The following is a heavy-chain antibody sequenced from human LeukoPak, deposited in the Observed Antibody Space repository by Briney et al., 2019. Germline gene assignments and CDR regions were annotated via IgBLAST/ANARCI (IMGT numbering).Heavy chain of an antibody. V-gene: IGHV1-18*01. Sequence: GASVKVSCKASGYTFTSYGISWVRQAPGQGLEWMGWISAYNGNTNYAQKLQGRVTMTTDTSTSTAYMELRSLRSDDTAVYYCARDRWVDFWSGAHAGYFQHWGQGTLVTVSS. D-gene: IGHD3-3*01. CDR1: GYTFTSYG. CDR3: ARDRWVDFWSGAHAGYFQH. CDR2: ISAYNGNT. J-gene: IGHJ1*01.